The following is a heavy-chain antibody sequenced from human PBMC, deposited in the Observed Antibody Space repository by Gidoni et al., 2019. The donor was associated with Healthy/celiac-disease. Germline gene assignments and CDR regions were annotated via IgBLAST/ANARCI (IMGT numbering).Heavy chain of an antibody. J-gene: IGHJ3*02. Sequence: QVHLVQSGAEVKKPGASVKVSCKVSGYTLTELSMHWVRQAPGKGLEWMGGCDPEDGETIYAQKFQGRVTMTEDTSTDTAYMELSSLRSEDTAVYYCATGGWLLPHDAFDIWGQGTMVTVSS. CDR3: ATGGWLLPHDAFDI. CDR2: CDPEDGET. CDR1: GYTLTELS. V-gene: IGHV1-24*01. D-gene: IGHD3-22*01.